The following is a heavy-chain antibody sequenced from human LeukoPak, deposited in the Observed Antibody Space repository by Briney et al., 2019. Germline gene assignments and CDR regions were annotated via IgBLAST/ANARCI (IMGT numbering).Heavy chain of an antibody. V-gene: IGHV3-48*01. CDR3: ARDGSPVGATKLDY. CDR1: GFTFSTHS. D-gene: IGHD1-26*01. Sequence: GGSLRLSCAASGFTFSTHSMNWVRQAPGKGLEWVSYISSGSSTTYYADSVKGRFTISRDNAENSLYLQMNSLRAEDTAVYYCARDGSPVGATKLDYWGQGTLVTVSS. CDR2: ISSGSSTT. J-gene: IGHJ4*02.